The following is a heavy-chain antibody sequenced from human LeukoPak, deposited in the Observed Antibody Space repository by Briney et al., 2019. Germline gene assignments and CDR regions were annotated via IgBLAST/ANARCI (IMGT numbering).Heavy chain of an antibody. D-gene: IGHD6-6*01. CDR3: AREASSSSSVYYYYGMDV. Sequence: SVKVSCKASGGTFSSYAISWVRQAPGQGLEWMGGIIPIFGTANYAQKFQGRVTMTRNTSISTAYMELSSLRSEDTAVYYCAREASSSSSVYYYYGMDVWGQGTTVTVSS. CDR1: GGTFSSYA. J-gene: IGHJ6*02. V-gene: IGHV1-69*05. CDR2: IIPIFGTA.